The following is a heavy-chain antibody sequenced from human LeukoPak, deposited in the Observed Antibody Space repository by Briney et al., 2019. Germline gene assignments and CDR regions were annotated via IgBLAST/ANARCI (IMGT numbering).Heavy chain of an antibody. CDR1: GFSLSTRGGG. V-gene: IGHV2-5*02. D-gene: IGHD4-23*01. J-gene: IGHJ4*02. CDR3: AHSCGGGNSAYFDY. CDR2: IYWDDDE. Sequence: RKSGPTLVNPTQTLTLTCTFSGFSLSTRGGGVGWIRQPPGKALEWLAVIYWDDDERYSPSLKSRLTITKDTSKNQVVLTMTNMDPVDTATYYCAHSCGGGNSAYFDYWGQGTLVTVSS.